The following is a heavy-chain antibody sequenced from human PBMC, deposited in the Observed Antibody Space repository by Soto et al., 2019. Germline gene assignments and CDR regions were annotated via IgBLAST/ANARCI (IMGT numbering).Heavy chain of an antibody. Sequence: SETLSLTCTVSGGSISSGGYYWSWIRQHPGKGLEWIGYIYYSGSTYYNPSLKSRVTISVDTSKNQFSLKLSSVTAADTAVYYCARVNPSSYDYVWGSYRYSYYYYGMDVWGQGTTVT. CDR2: IYYSGST. J-gene: IGHJ6*02. CDR1: GGSISSGGYY. CDR3: ARVNPSSYDYVWGSYRYSYYYYGMDV. D-gene: IGHD3-16*02. V-gene: IGHV4-31*03.